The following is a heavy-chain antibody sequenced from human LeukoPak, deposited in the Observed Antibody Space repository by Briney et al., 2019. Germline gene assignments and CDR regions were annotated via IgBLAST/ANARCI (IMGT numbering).Heavy chain of an antibody. CDR1: GFTFSSYG. J-gene: IGHJ4*02. CDR2: IWYDGSNK. CDR3: AREGPRGNSQFDY. D-gene: IGHD2/OR15-2a*01. V-gene: IGHV3-33*01. Sequence: GGSLRLSCAASGFTFSSYGMHWVRQAPGQGLEWVALIWYDGSNKYYADSVKGRLTISRDNSKNTLYLQMNSLRAEDTAVYYCAREGPRGNSQFDYWGQGTLVTDSS.